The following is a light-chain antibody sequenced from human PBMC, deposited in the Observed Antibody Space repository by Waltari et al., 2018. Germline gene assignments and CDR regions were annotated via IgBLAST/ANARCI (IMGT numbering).Light chain of an antibody. CDR2: HNT. Sequence: QSVLTQPPSVSGAPGQTVTISCAGSGSNLGAGYDVHWYQQVPGTAPKLLINHNTNRPSGVPERFSGSKSGTSASLAITGLQAEDEADYYCQSYDDSRSGGVFGGGTKLTVL. CDR3: QSYDDSRSGGV. CDR1: GSNLGAGYD. J-gene: IGLJ3*02. V-gene: IGLV1-40*01.